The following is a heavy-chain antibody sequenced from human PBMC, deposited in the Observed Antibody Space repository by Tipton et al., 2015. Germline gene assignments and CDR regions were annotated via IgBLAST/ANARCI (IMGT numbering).Heavy chain of an antibody. CDR2: IWYDGSNK. Sequence: SLRLSCAASGFTFSSYAMHWVRQAPGKGLEWVAVIWYDGSNKFYAESVKGRFTISSDNSKNTLYLQMNSLRVEDTAVYYCARDPYYYDSSGYYFPYYFDYWGQGTLVTVSS. CDR3: ARDPYYYDSSGYYFPYYFDY. V-gene: IGHV3-33*01. J-gene: IGHJ4*02. CDR1: GFTFSSYA. D-gene: IGHD3-22*01.